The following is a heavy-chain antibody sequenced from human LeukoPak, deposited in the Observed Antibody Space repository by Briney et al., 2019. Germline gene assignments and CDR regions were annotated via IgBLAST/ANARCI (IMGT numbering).Heavy chain of an antibody. Sequence: ASVKVSCKASGGTFSSYAISWVRQAPGQGLEWMGGIIPIFGTANYAQRFQGRVTITADESTSTAYMELSSLRSGDMAVYYCARPYNWNDPPSVWGQGTLVTVSS. CDR1: GGTFSSYA. CDR2: IIPIFGTA. V-gene: IGHV1-69*13. CDR3: ARPYNWNDPPSV. J-gene: IGHJ4*02. D-gene: IGHD1-20*01.